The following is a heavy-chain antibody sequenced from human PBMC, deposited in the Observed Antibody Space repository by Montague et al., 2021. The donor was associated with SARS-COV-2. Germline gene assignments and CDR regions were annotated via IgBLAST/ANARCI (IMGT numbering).Heavy chain of an antibody. CDR3: ARGAEYYYYGMDV. J-gene: IGHJ6*02. CDR1: GFTFSSYG. CDR2: IWYDGSNK. Sequence: YLRLSCAASGFTFSSYGMHWVRQAPGKGLEWVAVIWYDGSNKYYADSVKGRFTISRDNSKNTLYLQMNNLRAEDTGVYYCARGAEYYYYGMDVWGLGTKVTVSS. V-gene: IGHV3-33*01.